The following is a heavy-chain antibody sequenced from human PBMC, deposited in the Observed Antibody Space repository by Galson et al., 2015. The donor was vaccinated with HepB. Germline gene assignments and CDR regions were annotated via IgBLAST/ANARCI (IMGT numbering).Heavy chain of an antibody. CDR1: GYSFTTYW. V-gene: IGHV5-51*01. CDR3: ARRGKPGYSSGWYNY. CDR2: IYPGDSDT. J-gene: IGHJ4*02. D-gene: IGHD6-19*01. Sequence: QSGAEVKKPGESLKISCKGSGYSFTTYWIGWVRQMPGKGLEWMGIIYPGDSDTRYGPSFQGRVTISVDKSISTAYLQWSSLKASDTTMYYCARRGKPGYSSGWYNYWGQGTLVTVSS.